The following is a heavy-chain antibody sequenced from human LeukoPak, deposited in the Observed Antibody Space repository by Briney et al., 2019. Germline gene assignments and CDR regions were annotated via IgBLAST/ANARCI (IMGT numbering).Heavy chain of an antibody. V-gene: IGHV3-23*01. CDR1: GFTFSSYA. Sequence: GGSLRLSCAASGFTFSSYAMSWVRQAPGKGLEWVSAISGSGGSTYYADSVKGRFTISRDNSKNTLYLQMNSLRAEDTAVYYCAKGVWFGEAHHDAFDIWGQGTMVTVSS. J-gene: IGHJ3*02. CDR2: ISGSGGST. D-gene: IGHD3-10*01. CDR3: AKGVWFGEAHHDAFDI.